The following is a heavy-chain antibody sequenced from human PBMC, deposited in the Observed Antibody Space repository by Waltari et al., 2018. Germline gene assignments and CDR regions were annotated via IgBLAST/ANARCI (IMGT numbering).Heavy chain of an antibody. V-gene: IGHV3-53*01. CDR3: ARGAVAVPFDY. CDR2: IYRGGST. CDR1: GFTVSSNY. Sequence: EVQLVESGGGLIQPGGSLRLSCAASGFTVSSNYMSWVRQAPGKGLEWVSVIYRGGSTYYADSVKCRFTISRDNSKNTLYLQMNSLRAEDTAVYYCARGAVAVPFDYWGQGTLVTVSS. J-gene: IGHJ4*02. D-gene: IGHD6-19*01.